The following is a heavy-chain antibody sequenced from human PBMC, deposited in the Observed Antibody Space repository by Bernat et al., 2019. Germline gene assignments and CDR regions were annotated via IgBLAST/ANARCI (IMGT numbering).Heavy chain of an antibody. CDR2: IWLDGSNK. Sequence: QVQLVESGGGVVQPGRSLRLSCAASGFTFSSYGMHWVRQAPGKGLEWVAVIWLDGSNKYYADSVKGRFTISRDNSKSTLYLQMNGLRAEDTAVYYCARTRVGVYSGYDPLGERYYYYGMDVWGQGTTVTVSS. D-gene: IGHD5-12*01. J-gene: IGHJ6*02. CDR3: ARTRVGVYSGYDPLGERYYYYGMDV. CDR1: GFTFSSYG. V-gene: IGHV3-33*01.